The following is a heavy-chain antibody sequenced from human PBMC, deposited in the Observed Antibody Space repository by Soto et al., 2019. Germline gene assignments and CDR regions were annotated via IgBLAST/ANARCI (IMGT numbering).Heavy chain of an antibody. CDR2: IYYSGST. Sequence: SETLSLTCTVTGDSISSRSYYWGWIRQPPGKGLEWIGSIYYSGSTYNNPSLRSRVSMSIDTSKDQFSLKLKSVTAADTALYFCARQRTSVVTQAYFDVWGAGSLVT. CDR1: GDSISSRSYY. V-gene: IGHV4-39*01. D-gene: IGHD2-21*02. J-gene: IGHJ4*02. CDR3: ARQRTSVVTQAYFDV.